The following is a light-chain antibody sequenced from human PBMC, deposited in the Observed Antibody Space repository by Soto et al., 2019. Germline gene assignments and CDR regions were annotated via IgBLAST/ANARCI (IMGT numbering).Light chain of an antibody. CDR3: QHYNSYSEA. J-gene: IGKJ1*01. V-gene: IGKV1-5*03. CDR1: QTISSW. CDR2: KVS. Sequence: DIQMTQSSSSLSASVGGRVTITCRASQTISSWLAWYQQKPGKAPKLLIYKVSTLKSGVPSRFSGSGSGTEFTLTISSLQPDDFATYYCQHYNSYSEAFGQGTKVDIK.